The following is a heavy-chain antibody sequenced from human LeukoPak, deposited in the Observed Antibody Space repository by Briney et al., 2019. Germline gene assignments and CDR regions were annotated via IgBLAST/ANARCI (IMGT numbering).Heavy chain of an antibody. D-gene: IGHD5/OR15-5a*01. V-gene: IGHV3-21*06. J-gene: IGHJ4*02. CDR3: AKSTWSTYYFDF. Sequence: GGSLRLSCAASGFTFSSYAMNWVRQAPGKGLEWVSSISSSSSYIYYADSVKGRFTISRDNAKNSLYLQMNSLRAEDTAVYYCAKSTWSTYYFDFWGQGTLVTVSS. CDR2: ISSSSSYI. CDR1: GFTFSSYA.